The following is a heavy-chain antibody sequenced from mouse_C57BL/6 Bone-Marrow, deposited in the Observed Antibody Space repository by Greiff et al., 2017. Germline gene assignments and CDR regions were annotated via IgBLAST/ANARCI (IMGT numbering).Heavy chain of an antibody. CDR2: INPNYGTT. J-gene: IGHJ1*03. Sequence: EVQLQQSGPELVKPGASVKISCKASGYSFTDYNMNWVKQSNGKSLEWIGVINPNYGTTSYNQKFKGKATLTVDQSSSTAYIHHNSLTSEDSAVYYCARGGWLLRWYFDVWGTGTTVTVSS. D-gene: IGHD2-3*01. CDR3: ARGGWLLRWYFDV. V-gene: IGHV1-39*01. CDR1: GYSFTDYN.